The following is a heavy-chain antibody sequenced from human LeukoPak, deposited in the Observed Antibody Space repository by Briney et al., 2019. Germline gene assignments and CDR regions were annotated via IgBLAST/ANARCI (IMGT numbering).Heavy chain of an antibody. J-gene: IGHJ4*02. D-gene: IGHD6-13*01. V-gene: IGHV4-61*02. CDR3: ARTVAIAAAGFDY. Sequence: SQTLSLTCTVSGGSISSGSYYWRWIRQPAGKGLEWIGRIYTSGSTSYNPSLKSRVTISVDTSKNQFSLKLSSVTAADTAVYYCARTVAIAAAGFDYWGQGTLVTVSS. CDR2: IYTSGST. CDR1: GGSISSGSYY.